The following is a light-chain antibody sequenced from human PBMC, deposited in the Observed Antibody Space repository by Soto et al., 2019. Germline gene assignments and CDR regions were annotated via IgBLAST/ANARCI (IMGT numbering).Light chain of an antibody. V-gene: IGKV1-5*03. Sequence: DIQMIQSPSTLSASVGDRVTITCRASQSISTWLAWYQQKPGKAPKLLIYKASSLESGVPSRFSGSGSGTEFTLTISSLQPDDFATYYCQQYNIYWTFGQGTKVEIK. CDR2: KAS. CDR3: QQYNIYWT. CDR1: QSISTW. J-gene: IGKJ1*01.